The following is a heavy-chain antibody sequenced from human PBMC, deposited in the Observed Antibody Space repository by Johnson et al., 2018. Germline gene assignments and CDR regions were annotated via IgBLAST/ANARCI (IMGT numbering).Heavy chain of an antibody. V-gene: IGHV3-49*03. J-gene: IGHJ1*01. CDR1: GFTFGDYG. D-gene: IGHD1-1*01. CDR3: TRSQPAYDGDDVGAEYFQH. Sequence: LVQSGGGLVQPGRSLRLSCTASGFTFGDYGMSWFRQAPGKGLEWVGFIRSKPYGGTTEYAASVKGRFTISRDDSKSIAYLQMNSLKTEDTAVYYCTRSQPAYDGDDVGAEYFQHWGQGTLVTVSS. CDR2: IRSKPYGGTT.